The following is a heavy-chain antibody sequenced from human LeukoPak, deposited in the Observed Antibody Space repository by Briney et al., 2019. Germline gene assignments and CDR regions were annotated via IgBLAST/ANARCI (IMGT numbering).Heavy chain of an antibody. CDR1: GFTFSSYA. Sequence: GSLRLSCAASGFTFSSYAMSWVRQAPGKGLEWVSAISVSGGSTYYADSVKGRFTISRDNSKNTLYLQMNSLRAEDTAVYYCAKDNRYSYGYYFDYWDLGTLVTVSS. V-gene: IGHV3-23*01. CDR2: ISVSGGST. J-gene: IGHJ4*02. D-gene: IGHD5-18*01. CDR3: AKDNRYSYGYYFDY.